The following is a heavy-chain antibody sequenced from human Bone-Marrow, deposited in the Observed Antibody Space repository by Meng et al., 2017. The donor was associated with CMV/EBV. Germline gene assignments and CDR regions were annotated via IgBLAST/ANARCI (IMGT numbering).Heavy chain of an antibody. Sequence: GESLKISCAASGFTFSSYWMSWVRQAPGKGLEWVAVISNDGTNKYYADSVKGRFTISRDNSKNTLYLQMNSLRAEDTAVYYCARVDGATTYTLYAFDIWGQGTMVTVSS. D-gene: IGHD3-16*01. V-gene: IGHV3-30*03. CDR3: ARVDGATTYTLYAFDI. CDR2: ISNDGTNK. J-gene: IGHJ3*02. CDR1: GFTFSSYW.